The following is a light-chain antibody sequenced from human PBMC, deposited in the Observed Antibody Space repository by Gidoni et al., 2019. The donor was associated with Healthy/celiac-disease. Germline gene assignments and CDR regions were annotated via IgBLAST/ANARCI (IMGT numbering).Light chain of an antibody. CDR2: AAS. Sequence: DIQMTQSPSSLSASVGDRVTITCRESQSISSYLNWYQQKPGKAPKLLIYAASSLQSGVPSRFSGSGYGTDFTLTISSLQPEDFATYYCQQSYSTPLTFXGXTKVEIK. CDR3: QQSYSTPLT. J-gene: IGKJ4*01. V-gene: IGKV1-39*01. CDR1: QSISSY.